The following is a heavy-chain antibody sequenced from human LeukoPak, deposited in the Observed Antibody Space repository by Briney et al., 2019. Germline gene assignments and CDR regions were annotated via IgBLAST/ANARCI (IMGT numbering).Heavy chain of an antibody. J-gene: IGHJ4*02. D-gene: IGHD4-11*01. CDR3: ARVGYSNSYDY. CDR1: GYTFTTYG. CDR2: ISTYNGDT. Sequence: GASVKVSCKASGYTFTTYGISWVRQAPGQGLEWMGWISTYNGDTNYAQKFQGRVTMTADTSTSTTYMELRSLRSDDTAVYYCARVGYSNSYDYWGQGTLVTVSS. V-gene: IGHV1-18*01.